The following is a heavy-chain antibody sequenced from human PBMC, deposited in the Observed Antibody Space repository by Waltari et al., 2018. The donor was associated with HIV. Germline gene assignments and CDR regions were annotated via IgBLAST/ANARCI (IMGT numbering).Heavy chain of an antibody. CDR3: ARGRYYGMDV. Sequence: EVQLVESGGGLVQPGGSLSLSCAASGFTFRTFWCHWVRQTPGKGLVWVSGINSDGSSTTYADSVKGRFTISRDNPKNTLYLQMSSLRAEDTAVYFCARGRYYGMDVWGQGTTVTVSS. V-gene: IGHV3-74*01. J-gene: IGHJ6*02. CDR2: INSDGSST. CDR1: GFTFRTFW.